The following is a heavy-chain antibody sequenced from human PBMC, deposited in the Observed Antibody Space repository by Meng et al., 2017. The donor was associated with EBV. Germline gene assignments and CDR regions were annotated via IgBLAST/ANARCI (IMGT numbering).Heavy chain of an antibody. V-gene: IGHV1-18*01. CDR1: GYTFTSDG. CDR2: ISAYNGNT. J-gene: IGHJ4*02. D-gene: IGHD3-16*02. Sequence: QLRLVQSGAEVNKPWASVKVSWKAYGYTFTSDGISSVRQTPGQGLEWMGWISAYNGNTNNAQKLQGRVTMTTDTSTSTAYMELRSLRSDDTAVYYCARVRTFGGVIPPDYWGQGTLVTSPQ. CDR3: ARVRTFGGVIPPDY.